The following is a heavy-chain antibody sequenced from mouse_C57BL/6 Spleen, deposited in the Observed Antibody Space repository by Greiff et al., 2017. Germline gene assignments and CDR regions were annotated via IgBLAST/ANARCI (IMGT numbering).Heavy chain of an antibody. D-gene: IGHD2-4*01. Sequence: VKLQQPGAELVRPGSSVKLSCKASGYTFTSYWMHWVKQRPIQGLEWIGNIDPSDSETHYNQKFKDKATLTVDKSSSTAYMQLSSLTSEDSAVYYCARRRDYGDYAMDYWGQGTSVTVSS. CDR3: ARRRDYGDYAMDY. CDR1: GYTFTSYW. V-gene: IGHV1-52*01. J-gene: IGHJ4*01. CDR2: IDPSDSET.